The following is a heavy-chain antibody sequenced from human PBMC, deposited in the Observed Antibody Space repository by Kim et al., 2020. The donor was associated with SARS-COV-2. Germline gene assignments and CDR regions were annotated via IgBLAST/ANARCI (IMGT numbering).Heavy chain of an antibody. J-gene: IGHJ1*01. CDR1: AFTFSDSW. V-gene: IGHV3-7*01. Sequence: GGSLRLSCAASAFTFSDSWMTWVRQTPGKGLEWVAATKQDGSAKSYVGSVKGRFTISRDNAKNSFYLQINSLRAEATAVYYSTRISSGEADVYWGHGTLV. D-gene: IGHD5-12*01. CDR2: TKQDGSAK. CDR3: TRISSGEADVY.